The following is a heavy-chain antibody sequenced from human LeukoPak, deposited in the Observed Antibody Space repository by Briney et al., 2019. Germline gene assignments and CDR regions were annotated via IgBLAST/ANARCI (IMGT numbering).Heavy chain of an antibody. CDR1: GGSISSYY. CDR3: ARHKEPRYYDILTGYWVFDY. V-gene: IGHV4-4*07. Sequence: SETLSLTCTVSGGSISSYYWSWIRQPAGKGLEWIGRIYTSGSTNYNPSLKSRVTISVDTSKNQFSLKLSSVTAADTAVYYCARHKEPRYYDILTGYWVFDYWGQGTLVTVSS. D-gene: IGHD3-9*01. CDR2: IYTSGST. J-gene: IGHJ4*02.